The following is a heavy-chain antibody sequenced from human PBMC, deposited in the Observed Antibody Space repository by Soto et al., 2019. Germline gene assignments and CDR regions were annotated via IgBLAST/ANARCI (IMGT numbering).Heavy chain of an antibody. V-gene: IGHV3-13*01. J-gene: IGHJ6*02. CDR2: IGTAGDT. D-gene: IGHD3-10*01. CDR3: AKDYYRRLGELSTYYYYGMDV. Sequence: GGSLRLSCAASGFTFSSYDMHWVRQATGKGLEWVSAIGTAGDTYYADSVKGQFTVSRDNSKNILYLQMNSLRAEDTAVYYCAKDYYRRLGELSTYYYYGMDVWGQGTTVTVSS. CDR1: GFTFSSYD.